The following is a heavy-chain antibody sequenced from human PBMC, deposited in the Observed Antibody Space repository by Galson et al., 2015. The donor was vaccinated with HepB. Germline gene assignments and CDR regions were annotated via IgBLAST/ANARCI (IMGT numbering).Heavy chain of an antibody. J-gene: IGHJ4*02. CDR3: ARATRIAAAVEGY. CDR1: GYTFTSYD. Sequence: SVKVSCKASGYTFTSYDINWVRQATGQGLEWMGWMNPNSGNTGYAQKFQGRVTMTWNTSISTAYMELSSLRSEDTAVYYCARATRIAAAVEGYWGQGTLVTVSS. D-gene: IGHD6-13*01. CDR2: MNPNSGNT. V-gene: IGHV1-8*01.